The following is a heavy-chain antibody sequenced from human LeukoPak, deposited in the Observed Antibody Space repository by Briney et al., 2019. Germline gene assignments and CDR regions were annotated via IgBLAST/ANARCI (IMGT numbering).Heavy chain of an antibody. CDR2: TYPKNGDT. V-gene: IGHV1-2*02. D-gene: IGHD1-14*01. CDR3: ARGRITYNWFDP. Sequence: APVKVSCKASGYTFTDYYVHWVRQAPGQGLQWMGWTYPKNGDTHYAQNFQGRVTMSRDTSVTTVYMEVTGLTSDDTAIYYCARGRITYNWFDPWGQGTLVTVSS. J-gene: IGHJ5*02. CDR1: GYTFTDYY.